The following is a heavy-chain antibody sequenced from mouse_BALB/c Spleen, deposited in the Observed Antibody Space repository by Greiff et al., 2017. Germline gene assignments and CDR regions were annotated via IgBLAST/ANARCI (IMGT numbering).Heavy chain of an antibody. Sequence: VQLQQSGAELVKPGASVTLSCTASGFNIKDTYMHWVQQRPEQGLEWIGRIDPANGNTKYDPKFQGKATITADTSSNTAYLQLSSLTSEDTAVYSCAFYGSSYYRGEGTTLRVSS. CDR1: GFNIKDTY. J-gene: IGHJ2*01. D-gene: IGHD1-1*01. CDR2: IDPANGNT. V-gene: IGHV14-3*02. CDR3: AFYGSSYY.